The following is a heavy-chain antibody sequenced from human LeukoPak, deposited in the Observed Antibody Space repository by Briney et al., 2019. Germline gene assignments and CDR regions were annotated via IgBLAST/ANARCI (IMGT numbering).Heavy chain of an antibody. CDR3: ARDIGITGTTIFVY. Sequence: GGSLRLSCVASGCTFGDYGMSWIRQAPGKGLEWVSGISWNADSTGHADSVKGRFTISRDNAKNSLYLQMDSLRAEDTALYYCARDIGITGTTIFVYWGQGTPVTVS. V-gene: IGHV3-20*04. D-gene: IGHD1-7*01. J-gene: IGHJ4*02. CDR1: GCTFGDYG. CDR2: ISWNADST.